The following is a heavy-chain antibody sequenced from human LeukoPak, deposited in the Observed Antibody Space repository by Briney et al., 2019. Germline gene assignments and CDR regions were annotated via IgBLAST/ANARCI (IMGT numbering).Heavy chain of an antibody. J-gene: IGHJ4*03. Sequence: GGSLRLSCAASGFTFSSYAMSWVRQAPGKGLEWVSAISGSGGSTYYADSAKGRFTISRDNSKNTLYLQMNSLRAEDTAVYYCAKAYSSGWTAFDYWGQGTTVTVSS. D-gene: IGHD6-19*01. CDR3: AKAYSSGWTAFDY. CDR1: GFTFSSYA. V-gene: IGHV3-23*01. CDR2: ISGSGGST.